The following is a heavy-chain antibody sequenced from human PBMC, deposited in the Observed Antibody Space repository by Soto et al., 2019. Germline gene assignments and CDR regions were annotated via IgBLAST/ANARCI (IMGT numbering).Heavy chain of an antibody. CDR1: GDSMNNGDYF. CDR2: ISYSGST. D-gene: IGHD3-22*01. V-gene: IGHV4-30-4*01. J-gene: IGHJ4*02. CDR3: ARDRAHFYESSGRLDL. Sequence: PSETLSLTCPVSGDSMNNGDYFWTWIRQTPGKGLQWIGYISYSGSTFYNPSLKTRLAMSVDTSKNQFSVRLRSVTAADTAVYYCARDRAHFYESSGRLDLWGQGMLVTVLL.